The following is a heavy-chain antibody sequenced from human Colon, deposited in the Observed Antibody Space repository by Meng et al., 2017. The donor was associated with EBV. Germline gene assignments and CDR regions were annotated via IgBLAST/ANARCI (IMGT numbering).Heavy chain of an antibody. CDR2: IHHSGSA. Sequence: VQLQESGPGLVEPSQTLSLTCTVSGGSMSSGKYYRSWIRQPPGKGMEWIGYIHHSGSAYYNPSLKSRVSISVDTSKNQFSLNLNSMTAADTAVYYCASFDHIPRRNYFDYWGQGTLVTVSS. CDR3: ASFDHIPRRNYFDY. V-gene: IGHV4-30-4*01. CDR1: GGSMSSGKYY. D-gene: IGHD2-21*01. J-gene: IGHJ4*02.